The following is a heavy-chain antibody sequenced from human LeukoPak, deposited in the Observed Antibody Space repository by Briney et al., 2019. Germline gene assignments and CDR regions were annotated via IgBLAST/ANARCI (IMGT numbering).Heavy chain of an antibody. D-gene: IGHD5-12*01. CDR3: GKYLQPSGYPYALDL. CDR2: MSGSGDIT. J-gene: IGHJ3*01. V-gene: IGHV3-23*01. CDR1: GFTFSSYD. Sequence: GRSLRLSCSASGFTFSSYDMGWVRQTPVRGLEWVSSMSGSGDITTYADSLKGRFTISRDNSKNTLYLQMNSLRAEDSAVYYCGKYLQPSGYPYALDLWGQGTMVTVSS.